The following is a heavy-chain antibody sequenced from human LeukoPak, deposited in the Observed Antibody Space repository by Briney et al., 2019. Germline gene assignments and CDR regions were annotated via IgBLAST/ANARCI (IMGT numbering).Heavy chain of an antibody. Sequence: GASVKVSCKASGYTFTGYYMHWGGQPPEQGLGGLGGTNPTSGGKNYAQKFQGWVTMTRDTSISTAYMELSRLRSDDTAVYYCARGGITGTTRGPTRLNDAFDIWGQGTMVTVSS. CDR2: TNPTSGGK. CDR1: GYTFTGYY. CDR3: ARGGITGTTRGPTRLNDAFDI. D-gene: IGHD1-20*01. J-gene: IGHJ3*02. V-gene: IGHV1-2*04.